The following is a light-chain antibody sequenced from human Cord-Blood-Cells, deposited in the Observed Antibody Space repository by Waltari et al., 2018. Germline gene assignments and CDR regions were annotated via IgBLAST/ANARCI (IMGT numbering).Light chain of an antibody. V-gene: IGKV1-33*01. CDR1: QDISNY. CDR2: DAS. CDR3: QQYDNLLT. Sequence: DMQMTQSPSSLSASVGDRVTITCQASQDISNYLNWYRQKPGKAPKLLIYDASNLETGVPSRFSGSGSGTDFTFTISSLQPEDIATYYCQQYDNLLTFGGGTKVEIK. J-gene: IGKJ4*01.